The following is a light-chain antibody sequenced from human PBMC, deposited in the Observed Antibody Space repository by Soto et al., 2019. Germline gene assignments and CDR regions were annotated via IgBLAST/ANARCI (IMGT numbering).Light chain of an antibody. CDR2: DAS. Sequence: EIVLTQSPDTLSLSPGERATLSCRASQSIRSERLAWYQQKPGQAPRLVIFDASNRASGMPERFSGSGSGTDFTLTISRLEPEDFAVYYCQQYGSSPWTFGQGTKV. CDR3: QQYGSSPWT. J-gene: IGKJ1*01. CDR1: QSIRSER. V-gene: IGKV3-20*01.